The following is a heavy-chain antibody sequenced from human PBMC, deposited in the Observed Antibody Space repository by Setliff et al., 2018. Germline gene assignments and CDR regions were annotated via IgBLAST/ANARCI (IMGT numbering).Heavy chain of an antibody. V-gene: IGHV3-48*03. CDR2: ISSSGSTI. CDR3: AREGTYGSGGFDY. CDR1: GFTFSTYE. Sequence: GSLRLSCAASGFTFSTYEMNWVRQAPGKGLEWVSYISSSGSTIYYADSVKGRFTISRDNAKNSLYLQMHSLRAEDTAVYYCAREGTYGSGGFDYWGQGTLVTVSS. D-gene: IGHD3-10*01. J-gene: IGHJ4*02.